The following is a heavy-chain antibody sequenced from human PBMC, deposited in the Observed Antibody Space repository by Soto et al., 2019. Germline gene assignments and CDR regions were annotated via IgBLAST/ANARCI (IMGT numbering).Heavy chain of an antibody. Sequence: PSETLSLTCTVSGGSISGYYWSWIRQPPGKGLEWIGYMYYTGSTNYNPSFKSRVTISVDTSKNQFSLKLSSVTAADTAVYYCARVRGGYSVGWFALWGQGTLVTVSS. J-gene: IGHJ5*02. CDR2: MYYTGST. V-gene: IGHV4-59*01. CDR3: ARVRGGYSVGWFAL. D-gene: IGHD1-26*01. CDR1: GGSISGYY.